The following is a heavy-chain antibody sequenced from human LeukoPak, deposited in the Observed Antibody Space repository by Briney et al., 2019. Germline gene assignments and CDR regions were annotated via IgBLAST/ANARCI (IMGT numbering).Heavy chain of an antibody. CDR2: IKQDGSKK. CDR1: GGSISSYY. V-gene: IGHV3-7*03. J-gene: IGHJ4*02. CDR3: ATPLDYYDSSGYHQGGD. D-gene: IGHD3-22*01. Sequence: PSETLSLTCTVSGGSISSYYWSWIRQSPGKGLEWMANIKQDGSKKNYVDSVKGRFTISRDNAKNSLYLQMNSLRAEDTAVYYCATPLDYYDSSGYHQGGDWGQGTLVTVSS.